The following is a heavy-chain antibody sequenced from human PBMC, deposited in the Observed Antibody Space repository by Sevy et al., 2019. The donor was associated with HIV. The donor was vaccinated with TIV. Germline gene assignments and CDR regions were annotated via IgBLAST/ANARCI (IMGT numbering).Heavy chain of an antibody. CDR1: GGSISSSSYY. J-gene: IGHJ5*02. V-gene: IGHV4-39*01. Sequence: SETLSLTCTVSGGSISSSSYYWGWIRQPPGKGLGWIGSIYYSGSTYYNPSLKSRVTISVDTSKNQFSLRLSSVTAADTAVYYCARQTSGPPGDPWGQGNLVTVSS. CDR2: IYYSGST. CDR3: ARQTSGPPGDP.